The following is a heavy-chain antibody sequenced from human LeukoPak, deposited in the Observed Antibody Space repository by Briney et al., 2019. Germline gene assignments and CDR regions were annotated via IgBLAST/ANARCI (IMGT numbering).Heavy chain of an antibody. J-gene: IGHJ4*02. CDR2: ISYDGSNK. D-gene: IGHD6-13*01. CDR3: ARDFRGYSSSWYSHFDY. Sequence: GGSLRLSCAASGFTFSSHAMHWVRQAPGKGLEWVAVISYDGSNKYYADSVKGRFTISRDNSKNTLYLQMNSLRAEDTAVYYCARDFRGYSSSWYSHFDYWGQGTLVTVSS. CDR1: GFTFSSHA. V-gene: IGHV3-30-3*01.